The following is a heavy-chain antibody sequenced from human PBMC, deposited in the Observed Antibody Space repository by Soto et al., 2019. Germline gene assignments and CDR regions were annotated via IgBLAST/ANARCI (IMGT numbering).Heavy chain of an antibody. V-gene: IGHV1-8*01. Sequence: QVQLVQSGAEVKKPGASVKVSCKASGYTFTSYDINWVRQATGQGVERRGWMNPNSGNTGYAQKFQGRVTMTRNTSISTXYMELSSLRSEDTAVYYCARERTGTTSMDVWGQGTTVTVSS. D-gene: IGHD1-1*01. CDR1: GYTFTSYD. J-gene: IGHJ6*02. CDR2: MNPNSGNT. CDR3: ARERTGTTSMDV.